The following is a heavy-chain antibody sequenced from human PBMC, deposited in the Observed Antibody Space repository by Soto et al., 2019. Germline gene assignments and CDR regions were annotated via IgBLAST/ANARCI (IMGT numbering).Heavy chain of an antibody. CDR3: ARDGVAGHYCYGMDV. CDR2: IYSGGST. Sequence: PGGSLRLSCAASGFTVSSNYMSWVRQAPGKGLEWVSVIYSGGSTYYADSVKGRFTISRDNSKNTLYLQMNSLRAEDTAVYYCARDGVAGHYCYGMDVWGQGTTVTVSS. D-gene: IGHD6-19*01. J-gene: IGHJ6*02. CDR1: GFTVSSNY. V-gene: IGHV3-53*01.